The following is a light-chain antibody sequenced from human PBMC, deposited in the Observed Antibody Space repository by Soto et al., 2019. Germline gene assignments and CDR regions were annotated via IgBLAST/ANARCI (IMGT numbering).Light chain of an antibody. CDR1: SSDIGSYNL. V-gene: IGLV2-23*01. Sequence: SVLTQPASVSGSPGQSITISCTGTSSDIGSYNLVSWYQQHPGKAPKFMIYEGSKRPSGVSNRFSGSKSGNTASLTISGLQAEDEADYYCCSYAGSSSWVFGGGTKLTVL. CDR2: EGS. CDR3: CSYAGSSSWV. J-gene: IGLJ3*02.